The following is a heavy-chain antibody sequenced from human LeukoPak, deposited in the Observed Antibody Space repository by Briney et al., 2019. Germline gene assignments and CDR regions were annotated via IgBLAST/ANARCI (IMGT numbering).Heavy chain of an antibody. J-gene: IGHJ3*02. Sequence: PGGSLILSCTASGFTFGDYAMSWFRQAPGKGLEWVGFIRSKAYGGTTEYAASVKGRFTISRDDSKSIAYLQMNSLKTEDTAVYYCTRASHYDILTGSYPGAFDIWGQGTMVTVSS. D-gene: IGHD3-9*01. V-gene: IGHV3-49*03. CDR2: IRSKAYGGTT. CDR3: TRASHYDILTGSYPGAFDI. CDR1: GFTFGDYA.